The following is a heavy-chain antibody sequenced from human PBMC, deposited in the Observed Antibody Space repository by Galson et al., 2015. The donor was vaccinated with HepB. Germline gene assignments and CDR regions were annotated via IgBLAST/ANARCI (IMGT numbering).Heavy chain of an antibody. CDR1: GFTLSGSA. Sequence: SLRLSCAASGFTLSGSAIHWVRQASGKGPEWIGRIRSKAGNYAAFYVPSLKGRFTISRDDSKNMAYLHMRSLKTDDTAVYYCVRLGDLSGYSSRWGQGTLVTVSS. CDR3: VRLGDLSGYSSR. CDR2: IRSKAGNYAA. J-gene: IGHJ4*02. V-gene: IGHV3-73*01. D-gene: IGHD6-19*01.